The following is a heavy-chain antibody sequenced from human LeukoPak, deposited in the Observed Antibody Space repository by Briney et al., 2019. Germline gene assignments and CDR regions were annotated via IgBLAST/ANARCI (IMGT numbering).Heavy chain of an antibody. J-gene: IGHJ6*02. Sequence: ASVKVSFKASGYTFTGYYMHWVRQAPGQGLEWMGIINPSGGSTSYAQKFQGRVTMTRDTSTSTVYMELSSLRSEDTAVYYCAKDIVVVPAAMRYYYYGMDVWGQGTTVTVSS. V-gene: IGHV1-46*01. CDR1: GYTFTGYY. CDR3: AKDIVVVPAAMRYYYYGMDV. D-gene: IGHD2-2*01. CDR2: INPSGGST.